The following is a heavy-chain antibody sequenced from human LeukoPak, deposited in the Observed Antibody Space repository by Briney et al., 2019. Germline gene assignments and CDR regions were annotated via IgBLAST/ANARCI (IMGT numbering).Heavy chain of an antibody. CDR1: GGSISSGNFY. Sequence: SETLSLTCTVSGGSISSGNFYWSWIRQPAGKGLEWIGRIYTSGSTNYNPSLKSRVTMSVDTSKNQFSLKLSSVTAADTAVYYCARDRNYYGSGSPNWFDPWGQGTLVTVSS. V-gene: IGHV4-61*02. J-gene: IGHJ5*02. D-gene: IGHD3-10*01. CDR2: IYTSGST. CDR3: ARDRNYYGSGSPNWFDP.